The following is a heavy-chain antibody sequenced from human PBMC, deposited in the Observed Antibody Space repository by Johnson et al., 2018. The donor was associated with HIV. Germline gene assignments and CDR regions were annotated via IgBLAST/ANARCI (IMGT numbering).Heavy chain of an antibody. CDR3: ARETAYCGGDCSGAFDI. CDR2: ISYDGSNK. D-gene: IGHD2-21*01. CDR1: GFTFSSYA. J-gene: IGHJ3*02. V-gene: IGHV3-30*04. Sequence: QVQLVESGGGVVQPGRSLRLSCAASGFTFSSYAMHLVRQAPGKGLEWVAVISYDGSNKYYADSVKGRFTISRDNSKNTLYLQMNSLRAEDTAVYYCARETAYCGGDCSGAFDIWGQGTMVTVSS.